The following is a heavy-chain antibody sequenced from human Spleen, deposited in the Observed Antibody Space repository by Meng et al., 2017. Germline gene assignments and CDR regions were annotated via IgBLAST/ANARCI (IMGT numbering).Heavy chain of an antibody. CDR1: GYTFTSYG. D-gene: IGHD1-1*01. V-gene: IGHV1-18*01. CDR3: ARVTGDRVYYYGMDV. CDR2: ISAYNGNT. J-gene: IGHJ6*02. Sequence: ASVKVSCKASGYTFTSYGISWVRQAPGQGLEWMGWISAYNGNTNYAQKLQGRVTMTTDTSTSTAYMELRSLRSDDTAVYYCARVTGDRVYYYGMDVWGQGNRVTGYS.